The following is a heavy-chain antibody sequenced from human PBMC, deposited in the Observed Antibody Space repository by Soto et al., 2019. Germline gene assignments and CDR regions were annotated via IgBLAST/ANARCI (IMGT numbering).Heavy chain of an antibody. CDR2: IYSSGST. CDR3: ARVKGDPVAAAFDY. D-gene: IGHD6-13*01. CDR1: GGSISSGGYS. J-gene: IGHJ4*02. V-gene: IGHV4-31*03. Sequence: SQTLSLTCTVSGGSISSGGYSWSWIRQHPGKGLEWIGYIYSSGSTYYNPAIKSRVTISVDTPKNQFSLKLSSVTAADTAVYYCARVKGDPVAAAFDYWGQGTLVTVSS.